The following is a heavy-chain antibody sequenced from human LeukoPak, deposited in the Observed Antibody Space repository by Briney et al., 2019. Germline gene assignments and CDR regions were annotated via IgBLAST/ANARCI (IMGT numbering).Heavy chain of an antibody. Sequence: ASVKVSCKASGYTFTGYYMHWVRQAPGQGLEWMGWINPSSGGTNYAQKFQGRVTMTRDTSISTAYMELSRLRSDDTAVYYCARDWDGSGYPYWGQGTLVTVSS. CDR3: ARDWDGSGYPY. CDR1: GYTFTGYY. CDR2: INPSSGGT. D-gene: IGHD3-22*01. V-gene: IGHV1-2*02. J-gene: IGHJ4*02.